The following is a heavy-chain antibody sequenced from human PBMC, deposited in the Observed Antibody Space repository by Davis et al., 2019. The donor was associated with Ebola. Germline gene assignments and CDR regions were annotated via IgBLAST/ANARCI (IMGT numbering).Heavy chain of an antibody. CDR2: MHSSGSS. D-gene: IGHD5-24*01. J-gene: IGHJ4*02. CDR3: ARRRDGYKTFDY. Sequence: PSETLSLTCTVSGDSIRSSGYHWGWIRQPPGKRLEWIGSMHSSGSSNYNPSLQSRVTIFVDTSKNQFSLMVSSVTAADTAVYYCARRRDGYKTFDYWGQGTLVTVSS. CDR1: GDSIRSSGYH. V-gene: IGHV4-39*01.